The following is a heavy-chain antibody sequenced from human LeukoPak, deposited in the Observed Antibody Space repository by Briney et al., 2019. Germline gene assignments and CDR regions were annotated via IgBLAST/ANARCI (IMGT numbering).Heavy chain of an antibody. CDR1: GGSISSYY. CDR2: IYYSGST. V-gene: IGHV4-59*01. J-gene: IGHJ6*03. D-gene: IGHD2/OR15-2a*01. Sequence: PSETLSLTCTVSGGSISSYYWSWIRQPPGKGLEWIGYIYYSGSTNYNPSLKSRVTISVDTSKNQFSLKLSSVTAADTAVYYCARDPYFLYYMDVWGKGTTVTVSS. CDR3: ARDPYFLYYMDV.